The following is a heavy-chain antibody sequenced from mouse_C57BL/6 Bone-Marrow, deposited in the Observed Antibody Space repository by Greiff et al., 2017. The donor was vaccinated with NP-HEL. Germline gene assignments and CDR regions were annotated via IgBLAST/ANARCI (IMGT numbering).Heavy chain of an antibody. CDR2: IDPENGDT. CDR3: TTRDCSNGAWFAY. D-gene: IGHD2-5*01. J-gene: IGHJ3*01. Sequence: VQLQQSGAELVRPGASVKLSCTASGFNIKDDYMHWVKQRPEQGLEWIGWIDPENGDTEYASKFQGKATITADTSSNTAYLQLSSLTSEDTAVYYCTTRDCSNGAWFAYWGQGTLVTVSA. V-gene: IGHV14-4*01. CDR1: GFNIKDDY.